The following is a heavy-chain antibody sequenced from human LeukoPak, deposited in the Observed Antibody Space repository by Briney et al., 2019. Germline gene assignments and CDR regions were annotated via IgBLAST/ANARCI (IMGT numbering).Heavy chain of an antibody. D-gene: IGHD3-10*01. Sequence: PGGSLRLSCAASGFTFSSYAMRWVRQAPGKGLEWVAVISYDGSNKYYADSVKGRFTISRDNSKNTLYLQMNSLRAEDTAVYYCARPLYYGSGTFWGQGTLVTVSS. CDR2: ISYDGSNK. J-gene: IGHJ4*02. CDR3: ARPLYYGSGTF. CDR1: GFTFSSYA. V-gene: IGHV3-30*04.